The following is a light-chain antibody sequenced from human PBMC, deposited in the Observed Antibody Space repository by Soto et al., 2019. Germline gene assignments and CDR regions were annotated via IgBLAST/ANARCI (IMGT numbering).Light chain of an antibody. CDR3: QYYNSALGT. J-gene: IGKJ1*01. V-gene: IGKV1-27*01. CDR1: QGITNY. Sequence: DIQMTQSPSSLSASVGDRVIITCRASQGITNYLAWYQQKPGKVPKLLIYAASTLQSGVPSRFSGSGSGTDFTLTISSLQPEDVATYYCQYYNSALGTFGQGTNVEIK. CDR2: AAS.